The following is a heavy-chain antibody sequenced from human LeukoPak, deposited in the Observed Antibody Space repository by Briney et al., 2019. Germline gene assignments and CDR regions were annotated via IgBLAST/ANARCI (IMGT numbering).Heavy chain of an antibody. Sequence: SETLSLTCTVSGGSISDYYWSWVRQPAGKGLEWIGRINSSGNTRYNPSLKSRVTMSVDTSKNQFSLKLTSVTAADTAVYFRARGLAAAYDYNWFDPWGQGTLVTVSS. J-gene: IGHJ5*02. V-gene: IGHV4-4*07. D-gene: IGHD5-12*01. CDR1: GGSISDYY. CDR2: INSSGNT. CDR3: ARGLAAAYDYNWFDP.